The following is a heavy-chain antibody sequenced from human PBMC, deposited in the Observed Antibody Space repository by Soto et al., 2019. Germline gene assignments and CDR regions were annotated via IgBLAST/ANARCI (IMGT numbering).Heavy chain of an antibody. CDR1: GGSISSYY. D-gene: IGHD4-4*01. CDR3: ARGRMTTVPVYYYGMDV. V-gene: IGHV4-59*01. J-gene: IGHJ6*02. CDR2: IYYSGST. Sequence: QVQLQESGPGLVKPSETLSLTCTVSGGSISSYYWSWIRQPPGKGLEWIGYIYYSGSTNYNPSLKSRVTISVDTSKNQFSLKLSSVTAADTAVYYCARGRMTTVPVYYYGMDVWGQGTTVTVSS.